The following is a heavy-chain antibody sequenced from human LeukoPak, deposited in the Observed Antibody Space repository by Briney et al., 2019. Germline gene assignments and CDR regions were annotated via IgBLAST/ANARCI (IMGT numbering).Heavy chain of an antibody. D-gene: IGHD5-12*01. CDR2: ISAYNGNT. CDR1: GYTFTSYG. V-gene: IGHV1-18*01. J-gene: IGHJ4*03. CDR3: ARAGNSGYDFGYFDY. Sequence: ASVKVSCKASGYTFTSYGISWVRQAPGQGIEWMGWISAYNGNTNYAQKLQGRVTMTTDTSTGTAYMELRSLRSDDTAVYYCARAGNSGYDFGYFDYWGQGTLVTVSS.